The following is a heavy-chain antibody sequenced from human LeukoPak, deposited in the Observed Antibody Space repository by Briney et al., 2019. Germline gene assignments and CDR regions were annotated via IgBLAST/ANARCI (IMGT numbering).Heavy chain of an antibody. J-gene: IGHJ4*02. CDR2: INSDGSST. V-gene: IGHV3-74*01. CDR1: GFTFSSYW. CDR3: ARTPYDFWSASYSYYFDY. D-gene: IGHD3-3*01. Sequence: GGSLRLSCAASGFTFSSYWMHWVRQAPGKGLVWVSRINSDGSSTSYADSVKGRFTISRDNAKNSLYLQMNSLRAEDTAVYYCARTPYDFWSASYSYYFDYWGQGILVTVSS.